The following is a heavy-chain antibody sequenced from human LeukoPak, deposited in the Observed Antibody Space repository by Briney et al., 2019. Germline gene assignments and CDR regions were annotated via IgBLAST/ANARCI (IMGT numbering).Heavy chain of an antibody. V-gene: IGHV4-38-2*02. D-gene: IGHD3-16*02. CDR3: ARAQYYDYVWGSYRN. Sequence: PSETLSLTCTVSGYSISSGYYWGWIRQPPGKGLEWIGSIYHSGSTYYNPSLKSRVTISVDTSKNQFSLKLNSVTAADTAVYYCARAQYYDYVWGSYRNWGQGTLVTVSS. CDR1: GYSISSGYY. J-gene: IGHJ4*02. CDR2: IYHSGST.